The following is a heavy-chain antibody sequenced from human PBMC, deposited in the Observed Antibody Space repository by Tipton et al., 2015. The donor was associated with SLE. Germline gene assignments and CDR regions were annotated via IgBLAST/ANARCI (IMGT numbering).Heavy chain of an antibody. V-gene: IGHV4-39*01. CDR3: ARLVRNGVYYMDV. Sequence: TLSLTCTVSGDSISSSSYYWGWIRQPPGKGLEWIGSIYYSGSTYYNPSLKSRVTISVDTSKNQFSLKVSSVTAADTAVYYCARLVRNGVYYMDVWGEGTTVTVSS. CDR1: GDSISSSSYY. J-gene: IGHJ6*03. D-gene: IGHD2-8*01. CDR2: IYYSGST.